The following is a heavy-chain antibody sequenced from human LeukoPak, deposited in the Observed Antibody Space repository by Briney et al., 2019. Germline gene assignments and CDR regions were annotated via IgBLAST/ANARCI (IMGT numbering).Heavy chain of an antibody. CDR2: INHSGST. CDR1: GGSFSGYY. V-gene: IGHV4-34*01. D-gene: IGHD6-6*01. CDR3: AGPPIAARPTAVFDY. Sequence: PSETLSLTCAVYGGSFSGYYWSWIRQPPGKGLEWIGEINHSGSTNYNPSLKSRVTISVDTSKNQFSLKLSSVTAADTAVYYCAGPPIAARPTAVFDYWGQGTLVTVSS. J-gene: IGHJ4*02.